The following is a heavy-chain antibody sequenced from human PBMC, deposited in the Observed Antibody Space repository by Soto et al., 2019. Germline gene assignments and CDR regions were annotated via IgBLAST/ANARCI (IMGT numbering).Heavy chain of an antibody. CDR3: ARVDYYDSNVGGGMEV. Sequence: LSETLSLTCTFSGGSISGYYWSWIRHPPGKGLEWIGYIYYSGSTNYNPSLKSRVTISVDTSKNQFSLKLSSVTAADTAVYYCARVDYYDSNVGGGMEVWGQGTTVTLS. D-gene: IGHD3-22*01. J-gene: IGHJ6*02. CDR1: GGSISGYY. CDR2: IYYSGST. V-gene: IGHV4-59*01.